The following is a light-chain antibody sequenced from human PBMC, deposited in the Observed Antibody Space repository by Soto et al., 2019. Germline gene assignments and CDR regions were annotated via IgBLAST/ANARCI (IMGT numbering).Light chain of an antibody. J-gene: IGLJ1*01. V-gene: IGLV2-14*01. CDR3: SSYRGYYTRV. CDR1: SGDVGGYNY. CDR2: EVS. Sequence: QSVLTQPASVSGSPGQSITISCTGTSGDVGGYNYVSWYQQYPGRAPKFIIYEVSHRPSGVSNRFSASKSGNTASLTISGLQAEDEADYYCSSYRGYYTRVFXTWTKRTVL.